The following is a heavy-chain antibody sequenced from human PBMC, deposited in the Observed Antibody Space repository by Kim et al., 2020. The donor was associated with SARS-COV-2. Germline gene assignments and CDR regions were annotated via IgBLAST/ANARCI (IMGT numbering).Heavy chain of an antibody. V-gene: IGHV4-59*01. CDR2: IYYSGST. CDR1: GGSISSYY. J-gene: IGHJ3*02. Sequence: SETLSLTCTVSGGSISSYYWSWIRQPPGKGLEWIGYIYYSGSTNYNPSRKSRVTISVDTSKNQFSLKLSSVTAADTAVYYCARAPSPYYYDSSGRAFDIWGQGTMVTVSS. CDR3: ARAPSPYYYDSSGRAFDI. D-gene: IGHD3-22*01.